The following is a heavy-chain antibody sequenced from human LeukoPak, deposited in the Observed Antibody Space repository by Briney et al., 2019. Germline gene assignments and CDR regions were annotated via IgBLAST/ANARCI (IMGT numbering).Heavy chain of an antibody. J-gene: IGHJ3*02. D-gene: IGHD3-22*01. V-gene: IGHV1-2*02. CDR3: ARANYFDSSGYLTADAFDI. CDR1: GYIFTGYY. CDR2: INPNSGGT. Sequence: ASVKVSCKGSGYIFTGYYIHWVRQAPGQGLEWMGWINPNSGGTNYAQKFQGRVTMTRDTSISTAYMELSGLRSDDTAVCYCARANYFDSSGYLTADAFDIWGQGTMVTVSS.